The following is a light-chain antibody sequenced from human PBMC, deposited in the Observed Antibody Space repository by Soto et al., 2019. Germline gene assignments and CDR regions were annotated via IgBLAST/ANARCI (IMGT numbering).Light chain of an antibody. Sequence: EIVLTQSPGTLSLSPGERATLSCMASQSISSSNLPWYQPKPGRAPRLLIYGASSRATGIPDRFSGDGSGTEFTLTISRLEAEDFAGYYCYHYGTYSDWARWSVGQGTKVE. CDR2: GAS. CDR3: YHYGTYSDWARWS. V-gene: IGKV3-20*01. J-gene: IGKJ1*01. CDR1: QSISSSN.